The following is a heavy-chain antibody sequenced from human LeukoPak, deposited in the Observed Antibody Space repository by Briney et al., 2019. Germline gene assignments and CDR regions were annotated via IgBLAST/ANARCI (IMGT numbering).Heavy chain of an antibody. J-gene: IGHJ3*02. CDR3: ATEGTVYSSSWSDAFDI. CDR2: ISAYNGNT. Sequence: ASVKVSCKASGYTFTSYGISWVRQTPGQGLEWMGWISAYNGNTNYAQKLQGRVTMTTDTSTSTAYMEPRSLRSDDTAVYYCATEGTVYSSSWSDAFDIWGQGTMVTVSS. CDR1: GYTFTSYG. D-gene: IGHD6-13*01. V-gene: IGHV1-18*01.